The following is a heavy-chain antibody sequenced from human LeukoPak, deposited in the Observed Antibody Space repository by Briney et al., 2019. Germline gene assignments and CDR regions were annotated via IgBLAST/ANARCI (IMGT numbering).Heavy chain of an antibody. D-gene: IGHD1-26*01. J-gene: IGHJ3*02. CDR1: GFTFSSYA. V-gene: IGHV3-30-3*01. CDR3: ARVQKRWELLQTHAFDI. CDR2: ISYDGSNK. Sequence: GGSLRLSCAASGFTFSSYAMHWVRQAPGKGLEWVAVISYDGSNKYYADSVKGRFTISRDNSKNTLYLQMNSLRAEDTAVYYCARVQKRWELLQTHAFDIWGQGTMVTVSS.